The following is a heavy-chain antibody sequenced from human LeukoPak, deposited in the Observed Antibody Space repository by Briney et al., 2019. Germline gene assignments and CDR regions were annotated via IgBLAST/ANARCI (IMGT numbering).Heavy chain of an antibody. Sequence: AAVKVSCKVSGYTLTELSMHWVRQAPGKGLEWMGGFDTEDGETIYAQKFQGRVTMTEDTSTDTAYMELSSLRSEDTAVYYCATLGYCGGDCVDYWGQGTLVTVSS. CDR3: ATLGYCGGDCVDY. CDR2: FDTEDGET. J-gene: IGHJ4*02. V-gene: IGHV1-24*01. D-gene: IGHD2-21*02. CDR1: GYTLTELS.